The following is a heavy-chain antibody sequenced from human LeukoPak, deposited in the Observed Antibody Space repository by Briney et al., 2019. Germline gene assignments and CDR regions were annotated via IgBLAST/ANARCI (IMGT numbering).Heavy chain of an antibody. CDR3: TRSPRVTRIDY. D-gene: IGHD2-21*02. V-gene: IGHV3-49*03. CDR2: IKSKAYGGTT. Sequence: PGRSLRLSCTVSGFTFGDYAMSWFRQAPGKGLEWVGFIKSKAYGGTTEYAASVKGRFTISRDDSKSIVYLQMNSLKTEDTAMYYCTRSPRVTRIDYWGQGTLVTASS. CDR1: GFTFGDYA. J-gene: IGHJ4*02.